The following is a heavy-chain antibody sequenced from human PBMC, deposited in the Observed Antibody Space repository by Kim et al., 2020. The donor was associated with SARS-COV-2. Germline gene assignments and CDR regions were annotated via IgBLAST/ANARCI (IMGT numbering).Heavy chain of an antibody. CDR1: GGSISSSYYS. Sequence: SETLSLTCTVSGGSISSSYYSWGWIRQPPGRGLEWIVSFFFSGSTYYSPSLKSRITTSVDTSKNQFSLKLTSVTAADTAVYFCARPDYSDYAAFGYWGPGILVTVSS. CDR2: FFFSGST. CDR3: ARPDYSDYAAFGY. D-gene: IGHD4-17*01. J-gene: IGHJ4*02. V-gene: IGHV4-39*01.